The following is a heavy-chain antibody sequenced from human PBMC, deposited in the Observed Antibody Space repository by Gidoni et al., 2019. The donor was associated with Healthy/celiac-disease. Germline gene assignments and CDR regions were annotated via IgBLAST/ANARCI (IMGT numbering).Heavy chain of an antibody. CDR2: IGTAGDT. CDR3: ARGGTYYYYGMDV. J-gene: IGHJ6*02. Sequence: EVQLVEAGGGLVQPGGALRLSCAASGCTFSSYDMHWVRQATGKGLEWVSAIGTAGDTYYPGSVKGRFTISRENAKNSLSLQMNSLRAGDTAVYYCARGGTYYYYGMDVWGQGTTVTVSS. CDR1: GCTFSSYD. D-gene: IGHD3-16*01. V-gene: IGHV3-13*01.